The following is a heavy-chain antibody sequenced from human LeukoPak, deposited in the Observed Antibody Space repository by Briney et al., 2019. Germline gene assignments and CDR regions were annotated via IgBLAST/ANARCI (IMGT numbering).Heavy chain of an antibody. Sequence: SETLSLTCTVSGGSISSSSYYWGWIRQPPGKGLEWIGSIYYSGSTYYNPSLKSRVTISVDTSKNQFSLKLSSVTAADTAVYYCARGTSGYSYGRTSNWFDPWGQGTLVTVSS. CDR3: ARGTSGYSYGRTSNWFDP. D-gene: IGHD5-18*01. CDR1: GGSISSSSYY. J-gene: IGHJ5*02. V-gene: IGHV4-39*01. CDR2: IYYSGST.